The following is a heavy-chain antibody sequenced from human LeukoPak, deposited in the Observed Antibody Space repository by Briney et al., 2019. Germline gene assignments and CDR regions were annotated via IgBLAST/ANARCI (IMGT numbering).Heavy chain of an antibody. Sequence: EASVKVSCKASGYTFTSYGINWVRQAPGQGLEWMGWISTYNGNTNCAQKLQGRVTMTTDTSTSTAYMELRSLRSDDTAVYYCARGSSYGFSMGYWGQGTLVTVSS. D-gene: IGHD5-18*01. CDR3: ARGSSYGFSMGY. J-gene: IGHJ4*02. V-gene: IGHV1-18*01. CDR2: ISTYNGNT. CDR1: GYTFTSYG.